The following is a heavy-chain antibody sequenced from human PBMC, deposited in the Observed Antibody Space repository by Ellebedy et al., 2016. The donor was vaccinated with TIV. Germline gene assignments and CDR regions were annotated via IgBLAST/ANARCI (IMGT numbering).Heavy chain of an antibody. CDR2: INHSGST. D-gene: IGHD3-3*01. CDR3: ARGLGPPGYDFWSGYAYYFDY. V-gene: IGHV4-34*01. CDR1: GGSFSGYY. J-gene: IGHJ4*02. Sequence: MPSETLSLTCAVYGGSFSGYYWSWIRQPPGKGLEWIGEINHSGSTNYNPSLKSRVTISVDTSKNQFSLKLSSVTAADTAVYYCARGLGPPGYDFWSGYAYYFDYWGQGTLVTVSS.